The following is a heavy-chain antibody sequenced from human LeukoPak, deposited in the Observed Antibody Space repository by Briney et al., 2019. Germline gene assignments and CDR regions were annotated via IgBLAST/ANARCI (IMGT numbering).Heavy chain of an antibody. Sequence: MPSETLSLTCAVYGGSFSGYYWSWIRQPPGKGLEWIGETNHSGSTNYNPSLKSRVTISVDTSKNQFSLKLSSVTAADTAVYYCARGGGITIFGVVMGPNWFDPWGQGTLVTVSS. CDR1: GGSFSGYY. J-gene: IGHJ5*02. CDR2: TNHSGST. V-gene: IGHV4-34*01. CDR3: ARGGGITIFGVVMGPNWFDP. D-gene: IGHD3-3*01.